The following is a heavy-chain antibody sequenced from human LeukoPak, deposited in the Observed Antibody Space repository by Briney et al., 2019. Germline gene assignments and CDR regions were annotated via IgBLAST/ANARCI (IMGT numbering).Heavy chain of an antibody. Sequence: VASVTVSCTTSGGTFSSYAISWVRQAPGQGLEWMGGIIPIFGTAIYAQKFQGRVTMTEDTSTDTAYMELSSLRSGDTAVYYCATTQWELPRYAFDIWGQGTMVTVSS. D-gene: IGHD1-26*01. CDR2: IIPIFGTA. V-gene: IGHV1-69*06. J-gene: IGHJ3*02. CDR1: GGTFSSYA. CDR3: ATTQWELPRYAFDI.